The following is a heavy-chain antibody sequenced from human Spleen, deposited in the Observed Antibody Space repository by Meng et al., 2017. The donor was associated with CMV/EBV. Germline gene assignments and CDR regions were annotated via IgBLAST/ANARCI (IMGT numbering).Heavy chain of an antibody. CDR2: IYYSGST. D-gene: IGHD2-15*01. Sequence: SETLSLTCTVSGGSISSSSYYWGWIRQPPGKELEWIGSIYYSGSTYYNPSLKSRVTISVDTSKNQFSLKLSSVTAADTAVYYCARVGRGGSSWRGYYFDYWGQGTLVTVSS. CDR3: ARVGRGGSSWRGYYFDY. CDR1: GGSISSSSYY. J-gene: IGHJ4*02. V-gene: IGHV4-39*07.